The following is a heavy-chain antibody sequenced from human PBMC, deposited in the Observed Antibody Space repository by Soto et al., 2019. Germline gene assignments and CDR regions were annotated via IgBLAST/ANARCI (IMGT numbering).Heavy chain of an antibody. CDR2: ISAYNGNT. CDR1: GYTFTSYG. D-gene: IGHD3-3*02. CDR3: ARELAPHISGQYDY. J-gene: IGHJ4*02. Sequence: ASVKVSCKPSGYTFTSYGISWVRQAPGQGLEWMGWISAYNGNTNYAQKLQGRVTMTTDTSTSTAYMELRSLRSDDTAVYYCARELAPHISGQYDYWGQGTLVTVSS. V-gene: IGHV1-18*01.